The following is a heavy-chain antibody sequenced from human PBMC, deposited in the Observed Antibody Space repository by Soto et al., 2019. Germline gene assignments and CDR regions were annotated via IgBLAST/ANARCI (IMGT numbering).Heavy chain of an antibody. J-gene: IGHJ4*02. CDR3: ARGGRRYSAYDSGY. CDR1: GGSISSGGYS. CDR2: IYHSGST. D-gene: IGHD5-12*01. V-gene: IGHV4-30-2*01. Sequence: SETLSLTCTVSGGSISSGGYSWSWIRQPPGKGLEWIGYIYHSGSTYYNPSLKSPVTISLDTSKNQFSLKLTSVTAADTAVYYCARGGRRYSAYDSGYWGQGTPVTVSS.